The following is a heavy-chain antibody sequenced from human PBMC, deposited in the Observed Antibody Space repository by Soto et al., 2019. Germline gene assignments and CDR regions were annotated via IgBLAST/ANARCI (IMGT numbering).Heavy chain of an antibody. V-gene: IGHV1-69*13. J-gene: IGHJ6*04. CDR3: ARSITCSSTICYTYYYYGMDV. Sequence: SVKVSCKASGGTFSSYAISWVRQAPGQGLEWMGGIIPIFGTANYAQKFQGRVTITADESTSTAYMELSSLRSEDTAVYYCARSITCSSTICYTYYYYGMDVWGTATTVTVSS. D-gene: IGHD2-2*02. CDR2: IIPIFGTA. CDR1: GGTFSSYA.